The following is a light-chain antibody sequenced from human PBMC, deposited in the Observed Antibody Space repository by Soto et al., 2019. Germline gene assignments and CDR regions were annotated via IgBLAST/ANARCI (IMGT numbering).Light chain of an antibody. Sequence: QSVLTQPPSASGSPGQSVAISCTGTSSDVGGYNYVSWYQQYPGIAPKLIMYEVTKRPSGVPDRFSGSKSGNTASLTVSGLQAEDEADYYCCSYVGSNNYVFGTGTKVTVL. J-gene: IGLJ1*01. CDR2: EVT. V-gene: IGLV2-8*01. CDR3: CSYVGSNNYV. CDR1: SSDVGGYNY.